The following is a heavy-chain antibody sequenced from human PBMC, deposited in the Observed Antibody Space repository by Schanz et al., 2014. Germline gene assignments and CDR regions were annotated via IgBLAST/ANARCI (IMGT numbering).Heavy chain of an antibody. D-gene: IGHD2-8*02. J-gene: IGHJ4*02. Sequence: DVQLLESGGGLVQPGGSLRLSCAASGFTFTNYAMSWVRQAPGKGLEWVSLISDSGDTAYYADSVKGRFTISRDNFKGALYLQMRSLRADDTAVYYCAKSLESCPSGRYSKEYFDYWGQGTLVTVSS. CDR1: GFTFTNYA. CDR2: ISDSGDTA. CDR3: AKSLESCPSGRYSKEYFDY. V-gene: IGHV3-23*01.